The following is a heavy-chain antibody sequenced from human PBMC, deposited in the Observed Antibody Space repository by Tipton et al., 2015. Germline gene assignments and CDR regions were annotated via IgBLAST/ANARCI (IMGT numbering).Heavy chain of an antibody. CDR1: SDSINKYY. J-gene: IGHJ2*01. CDR2: IQYSGST. Sequence: LRLSCTVSSDSINKYYWSWIRQPPGKELEWIGYIQYSGSTNYNPSLKSRVTISVHTSKNQFSLKLSSVTAADTAVYYCARALFYGGNTDWYFDLWGRGTLVTVSS. V-gene: IGHV4-59*01. CDR3: ARALFYGGNTDWYFDL. D-gene: IGHD4-23*01.